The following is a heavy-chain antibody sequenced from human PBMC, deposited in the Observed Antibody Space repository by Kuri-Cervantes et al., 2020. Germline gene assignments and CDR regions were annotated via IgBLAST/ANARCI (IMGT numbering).Heavy chain of an antibody. CDR3: AKDFATPWDPPYYYYGMDV. J-gene: IGHJ6*02. Sequence: GGSLRLSCAASGFTFSRYWMIWVRQTPGKGLEWVASINHDGSEQYYLDSVKGRFTFSRDNAKNSLFLQMNSLRAEDTAVYYCAKDFATPWDPPYYYYGMDVWGQGTTVTVSS. CDR1: GFTFSRYW. D-gene: IGHD2-15*01. V-gene: IGHV3-7*01. CDR2: INHDGSEQ.